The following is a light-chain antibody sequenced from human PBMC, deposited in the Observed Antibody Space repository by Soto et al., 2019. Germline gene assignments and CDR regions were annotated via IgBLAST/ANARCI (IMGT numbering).Light chain of an antibody. CDR3: QRYGSSPVT. CDR2: GAS. Sequence: EIVLTQSPGTLSLSPGERATLSCRASQSVSSSYLAWYQQKPGQAPRLLIYGASSRATGIPDRFSGSGSGTDFTLTISRLEPEDFAVYSCQRYGSSPVTFGQGTKVEIK. V-gene: IGKV3-20*01. J-gene: IGKJ1*01. CDR1: QSVSSSY.